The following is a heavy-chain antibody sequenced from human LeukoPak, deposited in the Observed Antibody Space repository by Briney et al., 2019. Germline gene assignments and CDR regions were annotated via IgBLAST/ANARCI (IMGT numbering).Heavy chain of an antibody. Sequence: ASVKVSCKASGGTFSSYAISWVRQAPGQGLEWMGGIIPIFGTANYAQKFQGRVTITTDESTSTAYMELSSLRSEDTAMYYCALSRGSPGWFDPWGQGTLVTVSS. V-gene: IGHV1-69*05. J-gene: IGHJ5*02. CDR2: IIPIFGTA. CDR1: GGTFSSYA. CDR3: ALSRGSPGWFDP. D-gene: IGHD3-10*01.